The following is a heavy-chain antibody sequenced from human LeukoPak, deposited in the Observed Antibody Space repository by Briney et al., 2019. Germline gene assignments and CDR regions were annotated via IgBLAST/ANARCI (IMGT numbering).Heavy chain of an antibody. J-gene: IGHJ4*02. D-gene: IGHD2-2*01. CDR3: ARDTSPSY. CDR2: IYYSGST. V-gene: IGHV4-61*01. CDR1: GGSISSSSYY. Sequence: SETLSLTCTVSGGSISSSSYYWGWIRQPPGKGLEWIGYIYYSGSTKYNPSLESRVTISVDTSKNQFSLNLTSVTAADTAFYYCARDTSPSYWGQGILVTVSS.